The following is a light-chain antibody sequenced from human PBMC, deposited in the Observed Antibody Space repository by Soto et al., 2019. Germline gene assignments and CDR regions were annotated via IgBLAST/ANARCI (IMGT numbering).Light chain of an antibody. V-gene: IGLV2-14*01. CDR3: SSYTSRRTLVV. CDR2: DVS. CDR1: SSDVGGYSY. J-gene: IGLJ2*01. Sequence: QPVLTQPASVSGSPGQSITISCTGTSSDVGGYSYVSWYQQHPGKAPKLMIYDVSNRPLGVSNGIYGYKSGNTASLTISGLKAEEEDDYYSSSYTSRRTLVVFGGGTKLTVL.